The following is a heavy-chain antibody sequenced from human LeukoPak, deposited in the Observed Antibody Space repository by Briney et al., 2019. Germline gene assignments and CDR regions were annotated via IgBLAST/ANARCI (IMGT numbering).Heavy chain of an antibody. D-gene: IGHD3-22*01. CDR2: ISYDGSNK. Sequence: GGSLRLSCAASGFTFSSYAMHWVRQAPGKGLEWVAVISYDGSNKYYADSVKGRFTISRDNSKNTLYLQMNSLRAEDTAVYYCARDLWEGFYDSSGYYYRYPDYWGQGTLVTVSS. J-gene: IGHJ4*02. CDR3: ARDLWEGFYDSSGYYYRYPDY. V-gene: IGHV3-30-3*01. CDR1: GFTFSSYA.